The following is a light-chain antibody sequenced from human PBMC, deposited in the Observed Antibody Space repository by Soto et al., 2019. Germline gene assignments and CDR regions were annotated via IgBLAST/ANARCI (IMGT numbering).Light chain of an antibody. CDR1: QSISSW. J-gene: IGKJ1*01. V-gene: IGKV1-5*03. CDR2: KAS. Sequence: DIQMTQSPSTLSASVGDRVTITCRASQSISSWLAWYQQKPGKAPKLRIYKASTLESGVPSRFSGSGSGTECTLTINSLQPDDFATYYCQQYNTYVTFGPGTKVEIQ. CDR3: QQYNTYVT.